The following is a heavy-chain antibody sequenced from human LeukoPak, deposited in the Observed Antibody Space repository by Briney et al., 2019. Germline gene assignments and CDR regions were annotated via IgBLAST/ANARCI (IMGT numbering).Heavy chain of an antibody. CDR1: GYTFTSYG. Sequence: ASVKVSCKASGYTFTSYGISRVRQAPGQGLECMGIINPSGGSTSYAQKFQGRVTITADKSTSTAYMELSSPRSEDTAVYYCARDRGGDYYDSSGYYYHLGDAFDIWGQGTMVTVSS. D-gene: IGHD3-22*01. CDR2: INPSGGST. J-gene: IGHJ3*02. CDR3: ARDRGGDYYDSSGYYYHLGDAFDI. V-gene: IGHV1-46*01.